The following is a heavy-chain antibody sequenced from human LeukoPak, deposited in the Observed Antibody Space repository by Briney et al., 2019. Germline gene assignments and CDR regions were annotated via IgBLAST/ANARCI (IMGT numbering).Heavy chain of an antibody. CDR1: GFTFSSYE. D-gene: IGHD2-2*01. V-gene: IGHV3-7*01. CDR2: IKQDGSEK. CDR3: ARDREGYQLPQMHHYYYMDV. Sequence: GGSLRLSCAASGFTFSSYEMNWVRQAPGKGLEWVANIKQDGSEKYYVDSVKGRFTISRDNAKNSLYLQMNSLRAEDTAVYYCARDREGYQLPQMHHYYYMDVWGKGTTVTISS. J-gene: IGHJ6*03.